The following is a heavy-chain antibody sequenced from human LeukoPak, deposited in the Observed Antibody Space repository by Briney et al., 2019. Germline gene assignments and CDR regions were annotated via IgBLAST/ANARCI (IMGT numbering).Heavy chain of an antibody. J-gene: IGHJ4*02. CDR1: GASVNRGYYH. V-gene: IGHV4-61*01. D-gene: IGHD6-19*01. CDR2: IYATGTTST. CDR3: ARFKSSGWYYFDN. Sequence: SETLSLTCSVTGASVNRGYYHWSWIRRPPGKALEWIGDIYATGTTSTRFNPSLMDRATISVDTSQNQFSLTLNSVTAADTAVYFCARFKSSGWYYFDNWGQGTLVTVSS.